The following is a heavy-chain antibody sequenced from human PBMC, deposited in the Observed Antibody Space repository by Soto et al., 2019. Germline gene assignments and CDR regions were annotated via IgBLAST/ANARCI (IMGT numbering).Heavy chain of an antibody. J-gene: IGHJ6*02. CDR2: IYYSGNT. V-gene: IGHV4-31*03. Sequence: SETLSLTCNVSGGSISSGNYYWSWVRQRPGKGLEWIGYIYYSGNTYYNPSLKSRVTISIDTSKNQFSLKLSSVTAADTAVYYCARARRGGVSGYSSYAMHVPGQATTVTVSS. CDR3: ARARRGGVSGYSSYAMHV. CDR1: GGSISSGNYY. D-gene: IGHD2-21*01.